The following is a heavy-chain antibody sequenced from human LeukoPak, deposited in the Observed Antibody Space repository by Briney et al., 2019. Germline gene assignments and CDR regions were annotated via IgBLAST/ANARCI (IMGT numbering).Heavy chain of an antibody. Sequence: SETLSLTCTVSGGSISSGDSYWSWIRQHPGKGLDWIGYIYYRGSTYYTPSLESRVTISVDTSRNQFSLKLRSVTAADTAIYYCARSTSNVETALVTEDWGQGTLVTVSS. J-gene: IGHJ4*02. D-gene: IGHD5-18*01. CDR1: GGSISSGDSY. CDR2: IYYRGST. V-gene: IGHV4-31*03. CDR3: ARSTSNVETALVTED.